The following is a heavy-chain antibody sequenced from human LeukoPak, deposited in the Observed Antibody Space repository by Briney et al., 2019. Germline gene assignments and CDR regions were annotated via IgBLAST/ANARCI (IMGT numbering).Heavy chain of an antibody. CDR1: GYTFTGYY. CDR3: ASSTLGELSLAEYFQH. V-gene: IGHV1-2*02. CDR2: INPNSGGT. Sequence: ASVKVSCKASGYTFTGYYMHWVRQAPGQGLEWMGWINPNSGGTNYEQKFQGRVTMTRDTSISTAYTELSRLRSDDTAVYYCASSTLGELSLAEYFQHWGQGTLVTVSS. D-gene: IGHD3-10*01. J-gene: IGHJ1*01.